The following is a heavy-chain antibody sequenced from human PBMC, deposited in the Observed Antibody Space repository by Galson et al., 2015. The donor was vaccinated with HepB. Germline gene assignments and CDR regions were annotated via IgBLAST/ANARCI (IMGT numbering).Heavy chain of an antibody. CDR3: AKTSAGPFKGELFLFPFDY. CDR2: ISGSGGST. D-gene: IGHD3-10*01. V-gene: IGHV3-23*01. J-gene: IGHJ4*02. CDR1: GFTFSSYA. Sequence: SLRLSCAASGFTFSSYAMSWVRQAPGKGLEWVSAISGSGGSTYYADSVKGRFTISRDNSKNTLYLQMNSLRAEDTAVYYCAKTSAGPFKGELFLFPFDYWGQGTLVTVSS.